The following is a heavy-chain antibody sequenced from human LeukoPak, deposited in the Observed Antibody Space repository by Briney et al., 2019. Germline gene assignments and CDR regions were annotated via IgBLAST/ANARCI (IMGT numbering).Heavy chain of an antibody. Sequence: SETLSLTCAVYGGSFSGYYWSWIRQPPGKGLEWIGEINHSGSTNYNPSLKSRVTISVDTSKNQFSLKLSPVTAADTAVYYRARRGSLRPAAAGYFDYWGQGTLVTVSS. V-gene: IGHV4-34*01. CDR3: ARRGSLRPAAAGYFDY. CDR1: GGSFSGYY. J-gene: IGHJ4*02. CDR2: INHSGST. D-gene: IGHD6-13*01.